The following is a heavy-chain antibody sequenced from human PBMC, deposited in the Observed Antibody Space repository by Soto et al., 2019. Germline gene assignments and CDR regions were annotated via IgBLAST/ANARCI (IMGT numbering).Heavy chain of an antibody. CDR3: ARRYYDILTGYYIPFDY. D-gene: IGHD3-9*01. CDR2: IYWNDDK. Sequence: QITLKESGPTLVKPRQTLTLTCTFSGFSLSTSGVGVGWIRQPPGKALEWLALIYWNDDKRYSPSLKSRLTITKDTSKNQVVLTMTNMDPVDTATYYCARRYYDILTGYYIPFDYWGQGTLVTVSS. V-gene: IGHV2-5*01. J-gene: IGHJ4*02. CDR1: GFSLSTSGVG.